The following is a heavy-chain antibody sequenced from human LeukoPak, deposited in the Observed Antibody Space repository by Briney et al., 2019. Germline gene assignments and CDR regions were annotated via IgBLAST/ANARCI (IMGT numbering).Heavy chain of an antibody. D-gene: IGHD3-10*01. CDR2: ISSSSSYI. J-gene: IGHJ4*02. CDR1: GFTFSSHS. CDR3: ARKGITMVQGVDY. Sequence: GGSLRLSCAASGFTFSSHSMNWVRQAPGKGLEWVSSISSSSSYIYYADSVKGRFTISRDNAKNSLYLQMNSLRAEDAAVYYCARKGITMVQGVDYWGQGTLVTVSS. V-gene: IGHV3-21*01.